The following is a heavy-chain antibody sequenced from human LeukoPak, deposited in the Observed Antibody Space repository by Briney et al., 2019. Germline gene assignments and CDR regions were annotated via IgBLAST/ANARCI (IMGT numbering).Heavy chain of an antibody. CDR2: TSSDLKVK. CDR1: GFTFRNYV. Sequence: GGSLRLSCAASGFTFRNYVIHWVRQAPGKGLEWVAVTSSDLKVKLYADSVKGRFTISRDNSRSTLYLQMNSLRPEDTAIYYCAREGYYGSGSPPSLYFDYWGQGTLVTVSS. V-gene: IGHV3-30*03. J-gene: IGHJ4*02. CDR3: AREGYYGSGSPPSLYFDY. D-gene: IGHD3-10*01.